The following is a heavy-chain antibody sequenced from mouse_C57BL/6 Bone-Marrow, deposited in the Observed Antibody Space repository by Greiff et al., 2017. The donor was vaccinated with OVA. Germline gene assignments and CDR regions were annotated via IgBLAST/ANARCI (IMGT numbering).Heavy chain of an antibody. V-gene: IGHV1-52*01. CDR2: IDPSDSET. Sequence: QVQLQQPGAELVRPGSSVKLSCKASGYTFTSYWMHWVKQRPIQGLEWIGNIDPSDSETHYNQKFKDKATLTVDKSSSTAYMRLSSLTSEDSAVYYCARILYEYGAWFAYWGQGTLVTVSA. J-gene: IGHJ3*01. D-gene: IGHD2-4*01. CDR1: GYTFTSYW. CDR3: ARILYEYGAWFAY.